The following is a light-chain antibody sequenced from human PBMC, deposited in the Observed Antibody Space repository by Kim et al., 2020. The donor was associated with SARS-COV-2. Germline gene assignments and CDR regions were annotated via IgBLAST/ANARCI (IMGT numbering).Light chain of an antibody. J-gene: IGLJ1*01. CDR3: AAWDDSLNGKV. CDR2: NNN. V-gene: IGLV1-44*01. Sequence: GQRVNISCSGSRSNIGSNPVNWYQQLPGTAPKLLIYNNNQRPSGVPDRFSGSRSGTSASLAISGLHSEDEADYYCAAWDDSLNGKVFGTGTKVTVL. CDR1: RSNIGSNP.